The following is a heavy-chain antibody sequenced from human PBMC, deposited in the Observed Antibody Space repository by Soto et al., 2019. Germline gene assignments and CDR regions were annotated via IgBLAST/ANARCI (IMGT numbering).Heavy chain of an antibody. CDR3: ARDLKEFGRPAAVWYYYYGMDV. D-gene: IGHD2-2*01. J-gene: IGHJ6*02. V-gene: IGHV3-23*01. CDR1: GFTFSSYA. Sequence: PGGSLRLSCAASGFTFSSYAMSWVRQAPGKGLEWVSAISGSGGSTYYADSVKGRFTISRDNSKNTLYLQMNSLRAEDTAVYYCARDLKEFGRPAAVWYYYYGMDVWGQGTTVTVSS. CDR2: ISGSGGST.